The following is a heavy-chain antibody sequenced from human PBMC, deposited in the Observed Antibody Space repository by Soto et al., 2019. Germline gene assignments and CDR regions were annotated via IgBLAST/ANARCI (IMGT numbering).Heavy chain of an antibody. V-gene: IGHV4-4*02. J-gene: IGHJ4*02. CDR2: IYHSGST. D-gene: IGHD1-26*01. CDR3: ARMMGATLVDF. CDR1: GASISSTTNW. Sequence: QVHLQESGPGLVRPSGTLSLTCAVSGASISSTTNWWSWVRQPPGKGLEWIAEIYHSGSTNYNPSLESRVTMSVDKSTNQFSLELTSVTAADTAIYYCARMMGATLVDFWGQGTLVIVSS.